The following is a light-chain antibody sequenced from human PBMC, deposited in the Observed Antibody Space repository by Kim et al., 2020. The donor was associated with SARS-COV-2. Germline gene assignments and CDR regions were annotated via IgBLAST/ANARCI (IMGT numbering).Light chain of an antibody. CDR3: HSYDSSSWV. CDR2: EDN. CDR1: SGSIASNY. Sequence: NFMLTQPHSVSESPGKTVTISCTRSSGSIASNYVQWYQQRPGSAPTTVIYEDNQRPGGVPDRFSGSIDSSSNSASLTISGLETEDEADYYCHSYDSSSWVFGGGTQLTVL. J-gene: IGLJ3*02. V-gene: IGLV6-57*04.